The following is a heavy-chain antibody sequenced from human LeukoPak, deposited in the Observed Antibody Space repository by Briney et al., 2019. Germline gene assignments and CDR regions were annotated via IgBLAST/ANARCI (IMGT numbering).Heavy chain of an antibody. CDR2: ISGSGGST. CDR3: AKDRSHFTDIVVIPY. J-gene: IGHJ4*02. V-gene: IGHV3-23*01. CDR1: GFTFSSYA. D-gene: IGHD2-2*01. Sequence: PGGSLRLYCAASGFTFSSYAMRGGRQAPGKGLEWVSAISGSGGSTYYADSVKGRFTISRDNSKNTLYLQMNSLRAEDTAVYYCAKDRSHFTDIVVIPYWGQGTLVTVSS.